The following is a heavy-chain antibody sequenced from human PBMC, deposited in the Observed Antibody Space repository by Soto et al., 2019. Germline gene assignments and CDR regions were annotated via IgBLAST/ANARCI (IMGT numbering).Heavy chain of an antibody. V-gene: IGHV4-59*08. J-gene: IGHJ4*02. CDR1: GGSSSSYY. Sequence: LETLPLTCTVSGGSSSSYYWSWIRQPPGKGLEWIGYIYYSGSTNYNPSLKSRVTILLDTSKNQFSLKLSSVTAADTAVYYCARLGGSYAVPHFDYWGQGTLVTVSS. CDR2: IYYSGST. CDR3: ARLGGSYAVPHFDY. D-gene: IGHD1-26*01.